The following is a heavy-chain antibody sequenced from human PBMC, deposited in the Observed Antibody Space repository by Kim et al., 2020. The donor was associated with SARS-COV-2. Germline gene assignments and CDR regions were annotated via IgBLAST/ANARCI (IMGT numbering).Heavy chain of an antibody. V-gene: IGHV3-23*01. CDR3: AKGGWLTGIVGATLDAFDI. Sequence: GRFTISRDNSKNTLYLQMNSLRAEDTAVYYCAKGGWLTGIVGATLDAFDIWGQGKMVTVSS. J-gene: IGHJ3*02. D-gene: IGHD1-26*01.